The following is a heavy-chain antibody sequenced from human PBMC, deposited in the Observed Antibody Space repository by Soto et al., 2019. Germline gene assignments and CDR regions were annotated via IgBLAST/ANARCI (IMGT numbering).Heavy chain of an antibody. CDR3: TTDGDWDYYDSSGTGGDY. CDR1: GFTFSNAW. Sequence: KPVGSLRLSCAASGFTFSNAWMSWVRQAPGKGLEWVGRIKSKTDGGTTDYAAPVKGRFTISRDDSKNTLYLQMNSLKTEDTAVYYCTTDGDWDYYDSSGTGGDYWGQGTLVTVSS. CDR2: IKSKTDGGTT. V-gene: IGHV3-15*01. D-gene: IGHD3-22*01. J-gene: IGHJ4*02.